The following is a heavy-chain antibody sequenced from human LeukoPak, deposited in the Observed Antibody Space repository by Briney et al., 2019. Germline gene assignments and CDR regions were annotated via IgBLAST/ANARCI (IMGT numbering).Heavy chain of an antibody. J-gene: IGHJ3*02. V-gene: IGHV3-23*01. CDR2: ISGLGGSA. CDR3: ARRRSGYSYDHAAFDI. CDR1: GFIFNNYA. Sequence: PGGSLRLSCVASGFIFNNYAMNWVRQAPGKGLEWVSGISGLGGSAYYAASVKGRFIISRDNSGNTLFFQLTNLRVEDTAVYYCARRRSGYSYDHAAFDIWGQGTMVTVSS. D-gene: IGHD5-18*01.